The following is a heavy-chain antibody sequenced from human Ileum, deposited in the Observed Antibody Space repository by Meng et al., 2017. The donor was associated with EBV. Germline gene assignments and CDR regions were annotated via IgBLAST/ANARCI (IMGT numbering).Heavy chain of an antibody. Sequence: QVPLQESGPALVKPSGTLSLTCAVXGGSISSSNWWSWVRQAPGKGLEWIGEIHHTESTNYNPSLKSRVTISVDKSKNQFSLKLSSVTAADTAVYYCARESYSDSSGYYSLDYWGQGSLVTVSS. CDR2: IHHTEST. CDR1: GGSISSSNW. D-gene: IGHD3-22*01. J-gene: IGHJ4*02. CDR3: ARESYSDSSGYYSLDY. V-gene: IGHV4-4*02.